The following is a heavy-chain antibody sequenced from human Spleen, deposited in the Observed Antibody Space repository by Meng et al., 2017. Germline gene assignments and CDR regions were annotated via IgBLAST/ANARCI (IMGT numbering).Heavy chain of an antibody. D-gene: IGHD2-2*01. CDR2: IFWTDEK. Sequence: SGPTLVKPTQTLTLTCSFSGFSLSTTGVGVGWIRQPPGKALEWLALIFWTDEKRYSPSLKSRLTITKDTSKNQVVLTLANMDPVDTATYFCAHDGFCSTTSCSNYDAFDIWGHGTVVTVSS. V-gene: IGHV2-5*01. CDR3: AHDGFCSTTSCSNYDAFDI. J-gene: IGHJ3*02. CDR1: GFSLSTTGVG.